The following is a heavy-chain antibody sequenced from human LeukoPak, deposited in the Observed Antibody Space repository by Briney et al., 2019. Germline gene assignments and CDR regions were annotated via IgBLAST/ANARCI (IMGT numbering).Heavy chain of an antibody. J-gene: IGHJ4*02. CDR2: IFPSGGEI. D-gene: IGHD2-2*01. CDR1: GFTFSTFA. CDR3: AKDRGYCSSTSCPTLIDY. V-gene: IGHV3-23*01. Sequence: QLGGSLRLSCAASGFTFSTFAMIWVRQPPGKGLEWVSSIFPSGGEIHYADSVRGRFTISRDNSKNTLYLQMNSLRAEDTAVYYCAKDRGYCSSTSCPTLIDYWGQGTLVTVSS.